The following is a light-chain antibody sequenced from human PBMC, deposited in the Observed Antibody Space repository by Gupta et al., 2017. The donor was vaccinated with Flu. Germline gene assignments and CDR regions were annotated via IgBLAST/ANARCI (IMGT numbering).Light chain of an antibody. Sequence: SYVLTQPPSVSVAPGQTARITCGGDNIGSKSVHWYQQKPGQAPVLVVFDDGDRPSGIPERISGVNSGKMATLIISGVEAEDEADYYCQVCETSSDYVVFGGGTKLTVL. CDR2: DDG. J-gene: IGLJ2*01. CDR3: QVCETSSDYVV. V-gene: IGLV3-21*02. CDR1: NIGSKS.